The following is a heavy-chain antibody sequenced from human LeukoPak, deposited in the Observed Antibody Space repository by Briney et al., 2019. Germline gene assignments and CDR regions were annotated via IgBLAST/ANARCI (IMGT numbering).Heavy chain of an antibody. CDR3: ARERRYCSGDNCYSGLDY. D-gene: IGHD2-15*01. V-gene: IGHV3-53*01. Sequence: GGSLRLSCAVPGFTVSSNYMSWVRQAPGKGLEWVPLIHSGGTTDYADSVKDRFTISRDYSKNTVNLQINSLRAEDTAVYYCARERRYCSGDNCYSGLDYWGQGTLVTVSS. J-gene: IGHJ4*02. CDR2: IHSGGTT. CDR1: GFTVSSNY.